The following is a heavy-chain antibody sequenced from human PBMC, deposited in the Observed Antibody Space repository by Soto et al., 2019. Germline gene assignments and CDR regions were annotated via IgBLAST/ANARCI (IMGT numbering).Heavy chain of an antibody. CDR1: GFTFSSYA. CDR3: VEGVYCTNGVCTYYYYYYMDV. J-gene: IGHJ6*03. V-gene: IGHV3-23*01. CDR2: ISGSGGST. Sequence: GGSLRLSCAASGFTFSSYAMSWVRQAPGKGLEWVSAISGSGGSTYYADSVKGRFTISRDNSKNTLYLQMNSLRAEDTAVYYCVEGVYCTNGVCTYYYYYYMDVWGKGTTVTVSS. D-gene: IGHD2-8*01.